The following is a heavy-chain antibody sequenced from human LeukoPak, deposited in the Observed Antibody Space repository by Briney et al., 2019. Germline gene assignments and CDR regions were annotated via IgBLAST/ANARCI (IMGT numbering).Heavy chain of an antibody. V-gene: IGHV1-2*02. Sequence: GASVRVSCKASGYTFTDYYMHWVRQAPGQGREWMGGINPNSGGTNYAQKFQGRVTMTRDTSITTAYMDLSSLRSDDTAVYYCARPRTTVLTPLNYWGQGALVTVSS. D-gene: IGHD4-23*01. CDR3: ARPRTTVLTPLNY. J-gene: IGHJ4*02. CDR2: INPNSGGT. CDR1: GYTFTDYY.